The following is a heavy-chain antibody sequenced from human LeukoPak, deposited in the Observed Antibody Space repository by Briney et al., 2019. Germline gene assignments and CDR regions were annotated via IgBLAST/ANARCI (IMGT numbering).Heavy chain of an antibody. D-gene: IGHD3-10*01. CDR1: GLTFSSYA. CDR3: AKDPPSVRGVIIRFDY. J-gene: IGHJ4*02. V-gene: IGHV3-23*01. CDR2: ISGSGGST. Sequence: GGSLRLSCAASGLTFSSYAMSWVRQAPGKGLEWVSAISGSGGSTYYADSVKGRFTISRDNSKNTLYLQMNSLRAEDTAVYYCAKDPPSVRGVIIRFDYWGQGTLVTVSS.